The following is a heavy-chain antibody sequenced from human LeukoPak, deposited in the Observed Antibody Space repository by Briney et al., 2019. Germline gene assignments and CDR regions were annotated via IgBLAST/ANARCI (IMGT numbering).Heavy chain of an antibody. CDR3: AGHTGYSYGLRYYYYMDV. CDR1: GGSFSGYY. V-gene: IGHV4-34*01. D-gene: IGHD5-18*01. CDR2: INHSGST. J-gene: IGHJ6*03. Sequence: SETLSLTCAVYGGSFSGYYWSWIRQPPGKGLEWIGEINHSGSTNYNPSLKSRVTISVDTSKNQFSLKLSSVTAADTAVYYCAGHTGYSYGLRYYYYMDVWGKGTTVTISS.